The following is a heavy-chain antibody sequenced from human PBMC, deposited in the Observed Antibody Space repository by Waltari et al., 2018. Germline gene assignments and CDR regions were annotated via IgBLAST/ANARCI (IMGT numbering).Heavy chain of an antibody. D-gene: IGHD3-3*01. Sequence: QVQLQESGPGLVQPSQTLSLTCTVAGVSMSSGDPYWSWIRQSPGKGLEWIGYIYFTGTTFYNPSFWSRLTMSVDTSKSQFSLKLNSVTAADTAVYYCVRKVLGVANDAFDIWGQGTKVTVSS. CDR1: GVSMSSGDPY. CDR2: IYFTGTT. CDR3: VRKVLGVANDAFDI. J-gene: IGHJ3*02. V-gene: IGHV4-30-4*08.